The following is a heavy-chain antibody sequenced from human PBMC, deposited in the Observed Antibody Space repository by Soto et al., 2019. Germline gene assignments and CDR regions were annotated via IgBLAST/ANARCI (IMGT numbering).Heavy chain of an antibody. D-gene: IGHD4-17*01. CDR1: GFTFSSYA. Sequence: LRLSCAASGFTFSSYAMHWVRQAPGKGLEWVAVISYDGSNKYYADSVKGRFTISRDNSKNTLYLQMNSLRAEDTAVYYCASTDYGGNSREAAFDIWGQGTMVTVSS. CDR2: ISYDGSNK. J-gene: IGHJ3*02. V-gene: IGHV3-30-3*01. CDR3: ASTDYGGNSREAAFDI.